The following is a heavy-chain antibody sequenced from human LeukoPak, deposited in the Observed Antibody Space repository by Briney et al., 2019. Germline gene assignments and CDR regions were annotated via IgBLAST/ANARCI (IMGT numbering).Heavy chain of an antibody. CDR1: GGSISSSSYY. J-gene: IGHJ4*02. Sequence: SQTLSLTCTVSGGSISSSSYYWGWIRQPPGKGLEWIGSIYYSGSTYYNPSLKSRVTISVDTSKNQFSLKLSSVTAADTAVYYCARSTVTASLYFDYWGQGTLVTVSS. V-gene: IGHV4-39*07. CDR3: ARSTVTASLYFDY. CDR2: IYYSGST. D-gene: IGHD4-17*01.